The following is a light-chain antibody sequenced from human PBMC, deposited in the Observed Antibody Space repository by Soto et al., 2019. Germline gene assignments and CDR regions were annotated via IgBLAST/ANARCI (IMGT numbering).Light chain of an antibody. CDR3: QKLNAYPPWT. CDR2: GAS. Sequence: QLTQSPSSLSASVGDRVTITCRASQGISSNLAWYQQKPGRAPKLLIFGASTLQSGVPSRFSGSGSRTDFALTISSLQPEDFATYFCQKLNAYPPWTFGQGTKVDIK. J-gene: IGKJ1*01. CDR1: QGISSN. V-gene: IGKV1-9*01.